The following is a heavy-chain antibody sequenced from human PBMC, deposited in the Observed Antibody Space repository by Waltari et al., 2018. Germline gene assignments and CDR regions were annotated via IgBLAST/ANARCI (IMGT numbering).Heavy chain of an antibody. CDR1: ASSVGVHW. CDR3: ARHFPDGANDFDY. D-gene: IGHD1-1*01. Sequence: DVQLVESGGGLVQPGGSLRLSGAASASSVGVHWMPWVRQVTGKGPEWVANINRGGSGRYYLDSVEGRFVISRDDSKNSLFLQMNSLRPEDTALYYCARHFPDGANDFDYWGQGTLVTVST. V-gene: IGHV3-7*03. CDR2: INRGGSGR. J-gene: IGHJ4*02.